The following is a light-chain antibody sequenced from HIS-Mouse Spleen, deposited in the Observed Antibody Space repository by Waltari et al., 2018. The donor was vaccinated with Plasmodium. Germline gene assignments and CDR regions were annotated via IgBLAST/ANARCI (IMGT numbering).Light chain of an antibody. Sequence: EIVLTQSPAILSSSPGETATLSCRARQSVSSYLAWYQQKPGQAPRLLIYDASNRATGIPARFSGSGSGTDFTLTISSLEPEDFAVYYCQQRSNWMYTFGQGTKLEIK. CDR2: DAS. CDR3: QQRSNWMYT. J-gene: IGKJ2*01. V-gene: IGKV3-11*01. CDR1: QSVSSY.